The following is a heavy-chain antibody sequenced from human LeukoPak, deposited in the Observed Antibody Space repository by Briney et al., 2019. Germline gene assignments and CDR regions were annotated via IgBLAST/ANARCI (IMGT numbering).Heavy chain of an antibody. Sequence: GGSLRLSCAASGFTFDDYATHWVRQAPGKGLEWVARINEVGSDADHADSVQGRFSISRDNGKNTLYLRMNSLRAEDTAVYYCARDRVAGSGSSDFWGQGTLVTVSS. CDR3: ARDRVAGSGSSDF. J-gene: IGHJ4*02. CDR2: INEVGSDA. CDR1: GFTFDDYA. D-gene: IGHD3-10*01. V-gene: IGHV3-74*01.